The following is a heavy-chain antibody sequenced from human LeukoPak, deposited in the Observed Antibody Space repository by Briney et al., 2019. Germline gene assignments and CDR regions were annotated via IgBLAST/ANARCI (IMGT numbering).Heavy chain of an antibody. D-gene: IGHD1/OR15-1a*01. CDR3: AKDSPSRTATTEVPVDY. J-gene: IGHJ4*02. V-gene: IGHV3-21*01. CDR2: ISSSSSYI. CDR1: GFSFRDYT. Sequence: GGSLRLSCAASGFSFRDYTMNWVRQAPGKGLEWVASISSSSSYIYFANSVRGRFTISRDDAKNSLYLQMNSLRAEDTAVYYCAKDSPSRTATTEVPVDYWGQGTLVTVSS.